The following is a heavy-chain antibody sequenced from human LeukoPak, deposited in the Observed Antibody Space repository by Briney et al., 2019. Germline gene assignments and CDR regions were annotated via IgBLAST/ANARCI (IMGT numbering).Heavy chain of an antibody. Sequence: PGRSLRLSCAASGFPFSNYGMHWVRQAPGQGLEGVSSISDDGSKKYYADSVKGRFTISRDNSKNTLSLQLNSLRGDDTGMYFCAKDSSSSNYYYGLDVWGQGTTVTVSS. CDR2: ISDDGSKK. D-gene: IGHD6-13*01. CDR1: GFPFSNYG. J-gene: IGHJ6*02. V-gene: IGHV3-30*18. CDR3: AKDSSSSNYYYGLDV.